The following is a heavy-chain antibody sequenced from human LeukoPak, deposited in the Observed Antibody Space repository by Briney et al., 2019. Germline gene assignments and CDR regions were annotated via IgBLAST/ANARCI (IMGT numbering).Heavy chain of an antibody. CDR2: IYYSGST. Sequence: PSETLSLTCTVSGGSISSSSYYWGWIRQPPGKGLEWIGSIYYSGSTYYNPSLKSRVTISVDTSKNQFSLKLSSVTAADTAVYYCASQIPRQYYFDYWGQGTLVTVSS. CDR1: GGSISSSSYY. J-gene: IGHJ4*02. V-gene: IGHV4-39*07. D-gene: IGHD2-21*01. CDR3: ASQIPRQYYFDY.